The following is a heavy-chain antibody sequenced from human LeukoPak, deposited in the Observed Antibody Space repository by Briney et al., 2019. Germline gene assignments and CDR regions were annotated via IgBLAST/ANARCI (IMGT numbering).Heavy chain of an antibody. CDR3: AKGRSGSYYDDAFDI. CDR2: IGGSGGST. J-gene: IGHJ3*02. Sequence: SGGSLRLSCAASGFTFSSYAMSWVRQAPGKGLEWVSAIGGSGGSTYYADSVKGRFTISRDNSKNTLYLQMNSLRAEDTAVYYCAKGRSGSYYDDAFDIWGQGTMVTVSS. CDR1: GFTFSSYA. D-gene: IGHD1-26*01. V-gene: IGHV3-23*01.